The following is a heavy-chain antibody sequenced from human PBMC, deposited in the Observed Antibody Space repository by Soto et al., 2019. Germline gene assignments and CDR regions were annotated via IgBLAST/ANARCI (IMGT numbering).Heavy chain of an antibody. V-gene: IGHV4-39*01. CDR1: GGSISSRNYY. D-gene: IGHD3-22*01. CDR2: IYYRGST. Sequence: SETLSLTCTVSGGSISSRNYYWGWIRQPPGKGLEWIGSIYYRGSTYYNPSLKSRITISVDMSKNQFSLKLSSVTAADTAVYYCAGHFYDGSGFYYLGHAFDIWGQGTMVTVSS. CDR3: AGHFYDGSGFYYLGHAFDI. J-gene: IGHJ3*02.